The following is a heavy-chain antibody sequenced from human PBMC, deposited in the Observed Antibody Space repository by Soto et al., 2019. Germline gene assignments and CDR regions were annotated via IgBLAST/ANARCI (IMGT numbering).Heavy chain of an antibody. D-gene: IGHD3-3*01. CDR3: ARESPGVAFFDY. Sequence: QVQLVQSGAEVKKPGSSVKVSCKASGGTFSSYAISWVRQAPGQGLEWMGGIIPIFGTANYAQKFQGRVKSTADEHTSTAYMELSSLRSEDTAVYYCARESPGVAFFDYWGQGTLVTVSS. CDR2: IIPIFGTA. V-gene: IGHV1-69*12. J-gene: IGHJ4*02. CDR1: GGTFSSYA.